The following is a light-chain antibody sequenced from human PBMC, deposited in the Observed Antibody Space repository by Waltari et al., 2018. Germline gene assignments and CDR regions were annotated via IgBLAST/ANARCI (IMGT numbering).Light chain of an antibody. Sequence: SYELTQPSSVSVSPGQTARITCSGDLLAKKYARWFQQKPGQAPVLVIYKEGERPSGIPGRFSASSSGTTDTLTITGAQLEDEADYYCYSATDNQAVFGGGTKLTVL. V-gene: IGLV3-27*01. CDR1: LLAKKY. J-gene: IGLJ3*02. CDR3: YSATDNQAV. CDR2: KEG.